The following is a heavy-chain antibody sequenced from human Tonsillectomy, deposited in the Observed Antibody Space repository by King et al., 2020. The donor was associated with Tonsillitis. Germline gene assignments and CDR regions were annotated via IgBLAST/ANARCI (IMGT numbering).Heavy chain of an antibody. D-gene: IGHD3-3*01. CDR3: AKDRSAWAYWNFDL. CDR1: GFKFDDCA. V-gene: IGHV3-9*01. Sequence: DVQLVESGGGLVQPGRSLRLSCATSGFKFDDCAMHWVRQSPGKGLEWVSGIGWNGGNIGYGDSVKGRFTISRDNAKNSLYLQMNSLRPEDTALYFCAKDRSAWAYWNFDLWGRGTLVTVSS. CDR2: IGWNGGNI. J-gene: IGHJ2*01.